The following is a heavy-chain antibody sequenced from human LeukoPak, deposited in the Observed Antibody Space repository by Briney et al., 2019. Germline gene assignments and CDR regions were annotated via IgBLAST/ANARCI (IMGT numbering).Heavy chain of an antibody. D-gene: IGHD2-15*01. Sequence: ASVKVSCKSSGYTFTSYGISWVRQAPGQGLEWMGWISAYNGNTNYAQTLQGRVTMTTDTSANTAYMELRSLRSDDTAVYYCARLACSGGSCYSCDYWGQGTLVTVSS. V-gene: IGHV1-18*01. CDR1: GYTFTSYG. CDR3: ARLACSGGSCYSCDY. CDR2: ISAYNGNT. J-gene: IGHJ4*02.